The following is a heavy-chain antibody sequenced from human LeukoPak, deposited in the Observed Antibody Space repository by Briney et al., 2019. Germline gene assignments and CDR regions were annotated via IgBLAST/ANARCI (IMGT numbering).Heavy chain of an antibody. CDR3: SRGAPGGNFDL. J-gene: IGHJ2*01. V-gene: IGHV3-64*01. CDR1: GFFFSGYA. Sequence: GGSLRLSCAASGFFFSGYAMHWVRQAPGKGLEYVSAITNSGGSTYYANSVKGRFTISRDNSKNTLYLQMGSLRAEDMAEYYFSRGAPGGNFDLWGRGTLVADSS. D-gene: IGHD3-16*01. CDR2: ITNSGGST.